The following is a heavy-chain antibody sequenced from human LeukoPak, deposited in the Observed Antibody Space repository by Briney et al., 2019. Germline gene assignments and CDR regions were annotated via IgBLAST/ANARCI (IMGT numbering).Heavy chain of an antibody. CDR3: AKVPYYYDSSGYYYD. CDR2: ISGSGGST. J-gene: IGHJ4*02. D-gene: IGHD3-22*01. V-gene: IGHV3-23*01. CDR1: GFTFSSYG. Sequence: PGGSLRLSCAASGFTFSSYGMGWVRQAPGKGLEWVSAISGSGGSTYYADSVKGRFTISRDNSKNTLYLQMNSLRAEDTAVYYCAKVPYYYDSSGYYYDWGQGTLVTVSS.